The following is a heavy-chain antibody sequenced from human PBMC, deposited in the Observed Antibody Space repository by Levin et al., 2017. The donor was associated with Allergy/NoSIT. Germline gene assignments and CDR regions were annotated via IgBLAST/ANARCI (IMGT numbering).Heavy chain of an antibody. J-gene: IGHJ4*02. CDR3: ASDCSSTSCYEEGTH. CDR1: GFTFSSYG. CDR2: ISYDGSNK. D-gene: IGHD2-2*01. V-gene: IGHV3-30*03. Sequence: SCAASGFTFSSYGMHWVRQAPGKGLEWVAVISYDGSNKYYADSVKGRFTISRDNSKNTLYLQMNSLRAEDTAVYYCASDCSSTSCYEEGTHWGQGTLVTVSS.